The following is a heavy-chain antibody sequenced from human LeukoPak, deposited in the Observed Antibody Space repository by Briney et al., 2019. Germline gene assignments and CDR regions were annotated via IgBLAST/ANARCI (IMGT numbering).Heavy chain of an antibody. J-gene: IGHJ4*02. CDR2: ISSSSSYI. V-gene: IGHV3-21*01. CDR1: GFTFSSYS. Sequence: GGSLRLSCAASGFTFSSYSMNWVRQSPGKGLEWVSFISSSSSYIYYADSVKGRFTISRDNAKNSLYLQVNSLRAEDTAVYYCARDFRFLEDYWGQGTLVTVSS. D-gene: IGHD3-3*01. CDR3: ARDFRFLEDY.